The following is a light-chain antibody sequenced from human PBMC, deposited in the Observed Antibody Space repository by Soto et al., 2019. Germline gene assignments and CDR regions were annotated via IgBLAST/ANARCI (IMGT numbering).Light chain of an antibody. V-gene: IGKV3-11*01. CDR3: KQRSNWPGT. Sequence: EIVLTQSPATLSLSPGERATLSCRASQSVRRSLAWYQQHAGQAPRLLIYDASNRATGIQARFSGSGSGTDFTLTIRSLEAKDFAVYYCKQRSNWPGTFGQGTKVDIK. CDR1: QSVRRS. J-gene: IGKJ1*01. CDR2: DAS.